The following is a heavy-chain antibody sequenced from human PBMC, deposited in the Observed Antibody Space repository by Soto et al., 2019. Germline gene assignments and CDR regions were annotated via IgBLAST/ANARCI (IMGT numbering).Heavy chain of an antibody. CDR3: ARGLGTNGLDV. V-gene: IGHV1-18*04. J-gene: IGHJ6*02. Sequence: QVQLLQSGAEVKKPGASVKVSCKASGYRFTTYGITWVRLAPGQGLEWLGGISTYNGNTDYAQNPQDRVTMTTETSTSTAYMEVTSLTSDDTAVYYCARGLGTNGLDVWGQGTTVTVSS. CDR1: GYRFTTYG. CDR2: ISTYNGNT. D-gene: IGHD7-27*01.